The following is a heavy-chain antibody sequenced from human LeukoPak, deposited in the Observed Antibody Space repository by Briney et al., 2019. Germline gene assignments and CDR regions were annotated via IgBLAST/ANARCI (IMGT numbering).Heavy chain of an antibody. D-gene: IGHD3-9*01. CDR1: GGSISSGGYY. V-gene: IGHV4-31*03. Sequence: SQTLSLTCTVSGGSISSGGYYWSWIRQHPGKGLEWIGYTYYSGSTYYNPSLKSRVTISVDTSKNQFSLKLSSVTAADTAVYYCATSHDILTGYYGEIDYWGQGTLVTVSS. CDR2: TYYSGST. J-gene: IGHJ4*02. CDR3: ATSHDILTGYYGEIDY.